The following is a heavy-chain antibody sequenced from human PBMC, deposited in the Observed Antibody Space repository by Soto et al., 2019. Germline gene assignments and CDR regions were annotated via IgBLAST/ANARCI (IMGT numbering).Heavy chain of an antibody. V-gene: IGHV1-69*01. CDR2: IIPIFGTA. CDR1: GGTYSSYA. CDR3: ARDGIVVVPPARLEGWFDP. Sequence: QVQLVQSGAEVKKPGSSVKVSCKASGGTYSSYAISWVRQAPGQGLEWMGGIIPIFGTANYAQKFQGRVTITADEYTSTAYMELSSLRSEDTAVYYCARDGIVVVPPARLEGWFDPWGQGTLVTVSS. J-gene: IGHJ5*02. D-gene: IGHD2-2*01.